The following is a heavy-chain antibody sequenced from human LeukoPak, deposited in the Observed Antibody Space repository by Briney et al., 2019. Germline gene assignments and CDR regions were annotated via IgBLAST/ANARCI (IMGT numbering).Heavy chain of an antibody. CDR1: GYTFTSYD. V-gene: IGHV1-8*01. J-gene: IGHJ6*02. CDR3: ARGRTCSGGSCPPADYYYYYGMDV. D-gene: IGHD2-15*01. Sequence: ASVKVSCKASGYTFTSYDINWVRQATGQGLEWMGWMNPNSGNTGYAQKLQGRVTMTRNTSISTAYMELSSLRSEDTAVYYCARGRTCSGGSCPPADYYYYYGMDVWGQGTTVTVSS. CDR2: MNPNSGNT.